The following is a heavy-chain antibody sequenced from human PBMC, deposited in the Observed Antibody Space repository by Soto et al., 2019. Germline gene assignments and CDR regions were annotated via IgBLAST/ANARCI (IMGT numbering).Heavy chain of an antibody. Sequence: PGESLKISCKCSGYSFTSYWIGWVRQMPGQGLEWMGIIYPGDSDTRYSPSFQGQVTISADKSISTAYLQWSSLKASDTAMYYCARHGYYDSSGYDNYYYYGMDVWGQGTTVTVSS. V-gene: IGHV5-51*01. CDR3: ARHGYYDSSGYDNYYYYGMDV. J-gene: IGHJ6*02. D-gene: IGHD3-22*01. CDR2: IYPGDSDT. CDR1: GYSFTSYW.